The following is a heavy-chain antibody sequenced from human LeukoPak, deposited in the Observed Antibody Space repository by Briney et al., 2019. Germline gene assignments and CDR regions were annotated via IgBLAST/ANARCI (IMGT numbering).Heavy chain of an antibody. J-gene: IGHJ4*02. Sequence: ASVKVSCKVSGYTLTELSMHWVRQAPGGGLEWVGGFYPEDGETIYAQKFQGRVTMTEDTSTDTAYMELSSLRSEDTAVYYCATGRMVYAIPYYFDYWGQGTLVTVSS. V-gene: IGHV1-24*01. CDR3: ATGRMVYAIPYYFDY. CDR1: GYTLTELS. CDR2: FYPEDGET. D-gene: IGHD2-8*01.